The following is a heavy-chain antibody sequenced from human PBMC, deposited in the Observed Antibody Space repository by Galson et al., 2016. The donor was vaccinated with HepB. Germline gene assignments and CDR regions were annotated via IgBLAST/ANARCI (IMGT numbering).Heavy chain of an antibody. CDR1: GFTFSRYG. J-gene: IGHJ6*02. CDR3: ARDKRHGLDV. V-gene: IGHV1-18*01. CDR2: ISANSGET. Sequence: SCAASGFTFSRYGMHWVCQAPGQGLEWMGWISANSGETQYSQKVQGRVTMTTDASTTTAYMELRSLRSDDTAVYYCARDKRHGLDVWGQGTTVTVSS. D-gene: IGHD1-1*01.